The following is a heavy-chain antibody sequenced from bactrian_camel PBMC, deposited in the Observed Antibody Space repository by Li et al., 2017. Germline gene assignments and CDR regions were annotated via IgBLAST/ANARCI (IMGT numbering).Heavy chain of an antibody. CDR2: IAVTGIT. J-gene: IGHJ4*01. CDR1: GNTGTSDC. D-gene: IGHD6*01. CDR3: GRDSLNYGGTWSYNF. Sequence: QVQLVESGGGSVQAGGSLRLSCAVSGNTGTSDCMAWFRQVPGKQREGVAAIAVTGITIYADSVRGRFTISQDHAKNTLYLQMNSLKPEDTAMYYYCGRDSLNYGGTWSYNFWGQGTRVTVS. V-gene: IGHV3S53*01.